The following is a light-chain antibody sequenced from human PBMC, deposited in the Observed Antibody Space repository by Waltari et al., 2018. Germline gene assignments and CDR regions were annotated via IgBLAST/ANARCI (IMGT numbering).Light chain of an antibody. J-gene: IGLJ3*02. Sequence: QLVLTQSPSASASLGASVKLTCTLSSGHSSYAIAWHQQQPEKGPRYLMKLNSDGSHSKGAGIPDRFSGASSGAERYLTIASRQSEDEADYYCQTWGTGIWVFGGGTKLTVL. CDR3: QTWGTGIWV. CDR1: SGHSSYA. V-gene: IGLV4-69*01. CDR2: LNSDGSH.